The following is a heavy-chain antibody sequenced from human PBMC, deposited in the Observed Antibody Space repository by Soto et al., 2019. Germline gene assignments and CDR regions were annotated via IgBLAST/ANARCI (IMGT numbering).Heavy chain of an antibody. CDR2: ISYDGSNK. CDR3: ANHQSIAAYDY. V-gene: IGHV3-30*18. Sequence: PGGSLRLSCAASGFTFSSYGLHWVRQAPGKGLEWVAVISYDGSNKYYADSVKGRFTISRDNSKNTLYLQMNSLRAEDTSVYYCANHQSIAAYDYWGQGTLVTVS. CDR1: GFTFSSYG. D-gene: IGHD6-6*01. J-gene: IGHJ4*02.